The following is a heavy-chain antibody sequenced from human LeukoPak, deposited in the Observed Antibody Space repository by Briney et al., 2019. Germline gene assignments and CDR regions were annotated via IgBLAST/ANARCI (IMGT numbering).Heavy chain of an antibody. CDR2: FDPEDGET. CDR3: ARASRVGQWLAKERSYYYYGMDV. J-gene: IGHJ6*02. Sequence: GASVKVSCKVSGYTLTELSMHWVRQAPGKGLEWMGGFDPEDGETIYAQKFQGRVTMTEDTSTDTAYMELSSLRSEDTAVYYCARASRVGQWLAKERSYYYYGMDVWGQGTTVTVSS. CDR1: GYTLTELS. V-gene: IGHV1-24*01. D-gene: IGHD6-19*01.